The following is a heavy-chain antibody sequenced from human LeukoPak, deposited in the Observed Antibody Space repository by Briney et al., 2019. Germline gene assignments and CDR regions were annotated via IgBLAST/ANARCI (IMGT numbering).Heavy chain of an antibody. D-gene: IGHD6-19*01. CDR2: ISSSGSTI. Sequence: GGSLRLSCAASGFTFSSYEMNWVRQAPGKGLEWVSYISSSGSTIYYADSVKGRFTISRDNAKNSLYLQMNSLRAEDTAVYYCARPYSSGWSYYYYMDVWGKGTTVTVSS. CDR1: GFTFSSYE. CDR3: ARPYSSGWSYYYYMDV. V-gene: IGHV3-48*03. J-gene: IGHJ6*03.